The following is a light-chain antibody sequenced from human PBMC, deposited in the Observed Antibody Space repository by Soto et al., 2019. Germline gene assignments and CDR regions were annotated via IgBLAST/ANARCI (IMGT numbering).Light chain of an antibody. CDR2: EVS. Sequence: QSALPQPASVSGSPGQSITISCTGTSSDVGGYNYVSWYQHHPGKAPKLMIHEVSYRPSGVSNRFSGSKSGNTASLTISGLQAEDEADYYCSSYTTSSARVVLFGGGTQLTVL. CDR3: SSYTTSSARVVL. V-gene: IGLV2-14*01. J-gene: IGLJ2*01. CDR1: SSDVGGYNY.